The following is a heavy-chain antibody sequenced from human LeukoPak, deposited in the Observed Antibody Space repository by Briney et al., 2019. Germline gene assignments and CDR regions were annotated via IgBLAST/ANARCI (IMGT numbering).Heavy chain of an antibody. CDR3: AKKMKFSSSSSDY. Sequence: PGGSLRLSCAASGFTFSDYVMSWVRQAPGKGLEWVSGISNSGGTTYYADSVKGRFTISRDNSKNTLFLQMNSLRAEDTALYYCAKKMKFSSSSSDYWGQGTLVTVSS. V-gene: IGHV3-23*01. J-gene: IGHJ4*02. CDR1: GFTFSDYV. CDR2: ISNSGGTT. D-gene: IGHD6-6*01.